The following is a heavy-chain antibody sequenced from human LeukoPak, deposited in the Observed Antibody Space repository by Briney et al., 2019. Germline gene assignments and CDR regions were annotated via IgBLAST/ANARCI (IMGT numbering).Heavy chain of an antibody. CDR2: IYYSGST. CDR3: ARVLLEYSSSSLSHWFDP. CDR1: GGSTSSYY. V-gene: IGHV4-59*01. J-gene: IGHJ5*02. D-gene: IGHD6-6*01. Sequence: SETLSLTCTVSGGSTSSYYWSWIRQPPGKGLEWIGYIYYSGSTNYNPSLKSRVTISVDTSKNQFSLKLSSVTAADTAVYYCARVLLEYSSSSLSHWFDPWGQGTLVTVSS.